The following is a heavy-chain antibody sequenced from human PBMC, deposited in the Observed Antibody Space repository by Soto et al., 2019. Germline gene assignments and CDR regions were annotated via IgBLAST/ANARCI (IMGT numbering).Heavy chain of an antibody. Sequence: PGWSLRLSCAASGFTFNYYATRWVRKAPGKGLEWVSAISGTGGSTYYADSAKGRFTISRDNSKNTLDLQMNSLRAEDTAVYYCAKHLADRYHFDYWGLGTLVTVSS. V-gene: IGHV3-23*01. CDR3: AKHLADRYHFDY. CDR2: ISGTGGST. D-gene: IGHD1-1*01. CDR1: GFTFNYYA. J-gene: IGHJ4*02.